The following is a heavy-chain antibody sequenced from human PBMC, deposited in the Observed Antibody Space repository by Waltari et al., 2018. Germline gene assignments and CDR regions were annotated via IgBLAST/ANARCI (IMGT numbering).Heavy chain of an antibody. CDR3: ARGRIVGATTSSYWFDP. J-gene: IGHJ5*02. CDR2: ISYSGST. CDR1: GGSISSSSYY. Sequence: QLQLQESGPGLVKPSETLSLTCTVSGGSISSSSYYWGWIRQPPGKGLEWIGSISYSGSTYYNPSLKSRVTISVDTSKNQFSLKLSSVTDADTAVYYCARGRIVGATTSSYWFDPWGQGTLVTVSS. V-gene: IGHV4-39*01. D-gene: IGHD1-26*01.